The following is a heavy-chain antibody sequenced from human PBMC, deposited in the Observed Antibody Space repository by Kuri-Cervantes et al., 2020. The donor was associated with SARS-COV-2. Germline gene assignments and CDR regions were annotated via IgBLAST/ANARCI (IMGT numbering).Heavy chain of an antibody. V-gene: IGHV1-8*03. Sequence: ASVKVSCKASGYTFTSYDINWVRQATGQGLEWMGWMNPNSGNAGYAQKFQGRATITRNTSISTAYMELSSLRSEDTAVYYCARDSSPCSSTSCYVSWFDPWGQGTLVTVSS. CDR2: MNPNSGNA. J-gene: IGHJ5*02. D-gene: IGHD2-2*01. CDR1: GYTFTSYD. CDR3: ARDSSPCSSTSCYVSWFDP.